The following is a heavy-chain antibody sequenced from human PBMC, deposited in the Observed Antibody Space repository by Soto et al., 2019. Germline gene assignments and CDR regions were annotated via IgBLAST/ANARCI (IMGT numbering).Heavy chain of an antibody. D-gene: IGHD3-16*02. CDR1: GYSLTELS. J-gene: IGHJ3*02. Sequence: ASVKVSCKVSGYSLTELSMHWVRQAPGKGLEWMGGFDPEDGETIYAQKFQGRVTMTEDTSTDTAYMELSSLRSEDTAVYYCATAGASDYVWGSYRIDAFDIWGQGTMVTVSS. CDR3: ATAGASDYVWGSYRIDAFDI. V-gene: IGHV1-24*01. CDR2: FDPEDGET.